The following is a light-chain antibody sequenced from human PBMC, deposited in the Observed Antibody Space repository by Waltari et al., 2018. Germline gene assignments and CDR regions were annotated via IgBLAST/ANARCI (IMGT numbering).Light chain of an antibody. J-gene: IGKJ5*01. CDR1: QSLVYTDGISY. Sequence: DVGLTQSPLSLPVTLGQPASISCRSSQSLVYTDGISYLNWFHQRPGQAPRRLIYKVSIRDSAAPDRSSGSGSGTEFTLMISSVEADDVGVYFCMQATHWPVTFGQGTRLE. V-gene: IGKV2-30*01. CDR2: KVS. CDR3: MQATHWPVT.